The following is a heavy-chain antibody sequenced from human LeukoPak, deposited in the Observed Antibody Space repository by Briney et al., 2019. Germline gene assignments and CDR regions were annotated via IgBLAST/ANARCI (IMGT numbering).Heavy chain of an antibody. CDR1: GGSINSGDYY. CDR3: AGSGSYSWFDP. J-gene: IGHJ5*02. D-gene: IGHD3-10*01. V-gene: IGHV4-30-4*01. CDR2: IFYSGST. Sequence: SETLSLTCTVSGGSINSGDYYWSWIRQPPGKGLEWIGYIFYSGSTYSNPSLKSRVTISVDTSKNQFSLKLSSVTAADTAVYYCAGSGSYSWFDPWGQGTLATVSS.